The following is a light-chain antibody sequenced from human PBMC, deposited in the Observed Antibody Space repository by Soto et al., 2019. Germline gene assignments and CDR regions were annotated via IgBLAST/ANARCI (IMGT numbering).Light chain of an antibody. Sequence: QSALTQPASVSGSPGQSITISCTGTSSDIGRYDYVSWYQQFPGKAPKLMIYRVINRPSVVSDRFSGSKSGNSASLSISGLQPEDEASYFCGSYTSATTWVFGGGTKLTVL. V-gene: IGLV2-14*03. CDR2: RVI. J-gene: IGLJ3*02. CDR3: GSYTSATTWV. CDR1: SSDIGRYDY.